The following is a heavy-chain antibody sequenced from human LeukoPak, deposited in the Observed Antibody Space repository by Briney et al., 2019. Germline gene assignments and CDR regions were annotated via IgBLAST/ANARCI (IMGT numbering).Heavy chain of an antibody. J-gene: IGHJ4*02. CDR2: IYYSGST. CDR3: GRTEYYFDY. CDR1: GGSISSYY. Sequence: PSETLSLTCTVSGGSISSYYWSWIRQPPGKGREWIGYIYYSGSTNYNPSLKSPFTMSAATSKNQFSLKLSSVTAADTAVYYCGRTEYYFDYWGQGTLVTVSS. V-gene: IGHV4-59*01. D-gene: IGHD3-10*01.